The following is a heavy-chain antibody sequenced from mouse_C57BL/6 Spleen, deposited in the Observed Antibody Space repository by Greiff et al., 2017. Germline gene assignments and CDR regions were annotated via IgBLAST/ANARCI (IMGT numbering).Heavy chain of an antibody. CDR2: INPNYGTT. Sequence: VQLQQSGPELVKPGASVKISCKASGYSFTDYNMNWVKQSNGKSLEWIGVINPNYGTTSYNQKFKGKATLTVDQSSSTAYMQLNSLASEDSAVYYCARRDYYGSSPNWYFDVWGTGTTVTVSS. D-gene: IGHD1-1*01. CDR3: ARRDYYGSSPNWYFDV. V-gene: IGHV1-39*01. J-gene: IGHJ1*03. CDR1: GYSFTDYN.